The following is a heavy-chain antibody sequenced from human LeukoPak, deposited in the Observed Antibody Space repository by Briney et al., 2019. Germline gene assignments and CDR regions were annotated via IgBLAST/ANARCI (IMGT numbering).Heavy chain of an antibody. CDR2: INAGNGNK. J-gene: IGHJ5*02. CDR1: GYTFTGYY. CDR3: ARGREFGYWFDP. Sequence: ASVKVSCKASGYTFTGYYMHWVRQAPGQRLEWMGWINAGNGNKKYSQEFQGRVTITRDTSASTAYMELSSLRSEDMAVYYCARGREFGYWFDPWGQGTLVTVSS. D-gene: IGHD3-10*01. V-gene: IGHV1-3*03.